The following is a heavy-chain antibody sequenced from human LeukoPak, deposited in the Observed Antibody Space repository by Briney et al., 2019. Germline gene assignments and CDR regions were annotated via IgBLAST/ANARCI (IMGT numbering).Heavy chain of an antibody. CDR2: IYYSGST. J-gene: IGHJ6*03. CDR3: ARGGHRISWAYHYYMDV. Sequence: PSETLSLTCTVSGGSISSSSYYWGWIRQPPGKGLEWIGSIYYSGSTNYNPSLKSRVTISVDTSKNQFSLKLSSVTAADTAVYYCARGGHRISWAYHYYMDVWGKGTTVTVSS. CDR1: GGSISSSSYY. V-gene: IGHV4-39*07. D-gene: IGHD1-14*01.